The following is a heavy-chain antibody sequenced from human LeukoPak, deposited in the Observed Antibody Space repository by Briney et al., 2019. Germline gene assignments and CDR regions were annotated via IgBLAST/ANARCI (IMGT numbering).Heavy chain of an antibody. CDR3: ARDIVVVPAAMLPYYYYYYGMDV. Sequence: ASVKASCKASGGTFSSYAISWVRQAPGQGLEWMGGIIPIFGTANYAQKFQGRVTITADESTSTAYMELSSLRSEDTAVYYCARDIVVVPAAMLPYYYYYYGMDVWGQGTTVTVSS. V-gene: IGHV1-69*01. CDR2: IIPIFGTA. D-gene: IGHD2-2*01. J-gene: IGHJ6*02. CDR1: GGTFSSYA.